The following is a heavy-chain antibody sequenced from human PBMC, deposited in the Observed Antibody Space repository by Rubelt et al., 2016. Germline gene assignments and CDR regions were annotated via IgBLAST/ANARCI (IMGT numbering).Heavy chain of an antibody. CDR2: INPNSGGT. V-gene: IGHV1-2*06. J-gene: IGHJ5*02. CDR1: GYTFTGYY. Sequence: QVQLVQSGAEVKKPGASVKVSCKASGYTFTGYYMHWVRQAPGQGLEWMGRINPNSGGTNYDQKCKGRVPMTRDTSISTAYMGLSRLRSDDTAVYYCARGVGTAFDPWGQGTLVTVSS. CDR3: ARGVGTAFDP. D-gene: IGHD1-1*01.